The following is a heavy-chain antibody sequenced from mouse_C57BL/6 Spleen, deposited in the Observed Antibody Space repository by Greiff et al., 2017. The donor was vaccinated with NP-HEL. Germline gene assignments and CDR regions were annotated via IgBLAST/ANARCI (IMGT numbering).Heavy chain of an antibody. V-gene: IGHV3-6*01. Sequence: DVQLQESGPGLVKPSQSLSLTCSVTGYSITSGYYWNWIRQFPGNKLEWMGYISNDGSNNYNPSLKNRISITRDTSKNQFFLKLNSVTTEDTATYYCARVLRYWGQGTLVTVSA. CDR2: ISNDGSN. D-gene: IGHD1-1*01. CDR1: GYSITSGYY. CDR3: ARVLRY. J-gene: IGHJ3*01.